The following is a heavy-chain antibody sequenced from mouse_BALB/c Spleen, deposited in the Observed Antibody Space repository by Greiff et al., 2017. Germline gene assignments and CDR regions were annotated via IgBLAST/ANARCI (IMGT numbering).Heavy chain of an antibody. Sequence: DVKLVESGGGLVQPGGSRKLSCAASGFTFSSFGMHWVRQAPEKGLEWVAYISSGSSTIYYADTVKGRFTISRDNPKNTLFLQMTSLRSEDTAMYYCARSEYGNFYYAMDYWGQGTSVTVSS. CDR2: ISSGSSTI. D-gene: IGHD2-10*02. V-gene: IGHV5-17*02. CDR3: ARSEYGNFYYAMDY. CDR1: GFTFSSFG. J-gene: IGHJ4*01.